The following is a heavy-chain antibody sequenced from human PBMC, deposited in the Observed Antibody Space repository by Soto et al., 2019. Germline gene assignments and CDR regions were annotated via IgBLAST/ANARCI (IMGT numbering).Heavy chain of an antibody. V-gene: IGHV4-59*01. J-gene: IGHJ4*02. CDR3: AREGSDYVWGSYRFCDY. D-gene: IGHD3-16*02. CDR2: IYYSGST. Sequence: SETLSLTCTVSGGSISRYYWSWIRQPPGKGLEWIGYIYYSGSTNYNPSLKSRVTISVDTSKNQFSLKLSSVTAADTAVYYCAREGSDYVWGSYRFCDYWGQGTLVTVSS. CDR1: GGSISRYY.